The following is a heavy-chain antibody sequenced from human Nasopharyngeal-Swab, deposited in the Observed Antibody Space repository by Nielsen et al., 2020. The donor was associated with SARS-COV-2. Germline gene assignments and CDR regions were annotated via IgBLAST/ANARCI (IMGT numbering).Heavy chain of an antibody. CDR3: ARYYREGSGYLYYGMDV. J-gene: IGHJ6*02. Sequence: ASVKVSCKASGYTFTGYYMHWVRQAPGQGLEWMGRINPNSGGTNYSQKFQGRVTITRDTSASTAYMELSSLRSEDTAVYYCARYYREGSGYLYYGMDVCGQGTTVTVSS. V-gene: IGHV1-2*06. CDR1: GYTFTGYY. D-gene: IGHD3-22*01. CDR2: INPNSGGT.